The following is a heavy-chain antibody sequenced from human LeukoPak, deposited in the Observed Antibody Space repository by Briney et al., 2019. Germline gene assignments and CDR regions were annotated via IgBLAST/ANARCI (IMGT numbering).Heavy chain of an antibody. CDR2: IIPIFGTA. Sequence: ASVKVSCKASGGTFSSYAISWVRQARGQGLEWMGGIIPIFGTANYAQKFQGRVTITADESTSTAYMELSSLRSEDTAVYYCASSTPGAHCSSTSCLTPRIDYWGQGTLVTVSS. CDR1: GGTFSSYA. CDR3: ASSTPGAHCSSTSCLTPRIDY. J-gene: IGHJ4*02. D-gene: IGHD2-2*01. V-gene: IGHV1-69*13.